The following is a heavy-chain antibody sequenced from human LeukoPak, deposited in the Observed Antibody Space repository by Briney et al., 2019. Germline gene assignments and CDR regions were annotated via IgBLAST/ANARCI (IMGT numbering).Heavy chain of an antibody. V-gene: IGHV3-53*01. CDR1: GFTVSSNQ. Sequence: GGSLRLSCAASGFTVSSNQMSWVRQAPGKGLEWVSVIYSGGSTNYADSVKGRFTISRDNSKNTLYLQMNSLRAEDTAVYFCARLWGGLTMSRFLDSWGQGTPVTVSS. CDR3: ARLWGGLTMSRFLDS. D-gene: IGHD3-16*01. J-gene: IGHJ1*01. CDR2: IYSGGST.